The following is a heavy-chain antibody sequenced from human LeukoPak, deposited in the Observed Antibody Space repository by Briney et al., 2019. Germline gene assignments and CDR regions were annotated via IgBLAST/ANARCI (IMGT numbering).Heavy chain of an antibody. D-gene: IGHD3-9*01. CDR1: GFTFSSYE. J-gene: IGHJ4*02. Sequence: PGGSLRLSCAASGFTFSSYEMNWVRQPPGKELEWIGSIYYRGITYYNPSLKSRVTISVDTSKNHFSLNLTSVTAADTAVYYCARGDFTIPKTYYFGYWGQGTLVTVSS. CDR3: ARGDFTIPKTYYFGY. V-gene: IGHV4-39*02. CDR2: IYYRGIT.